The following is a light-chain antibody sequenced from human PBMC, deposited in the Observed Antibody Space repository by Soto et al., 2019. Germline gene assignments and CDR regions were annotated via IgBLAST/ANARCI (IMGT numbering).Light chain of an antibody. Sequence: QSVLTQPPSVSGAPGQRVTFSCTGSSSNIGARYDVHWYQQLPGTAPKLLIYGDSNRPSGVPDRFSGSKSGTSDSLAITGLQAEDEADYYCQSYDSSLSGSKVFGGGTKLTVL. J-gene: IGLJ2*01. CDR2: GDS. CDR1: SSNIGARYD. V-gene: IGLV1-40*01. CDR3: QSYDSSLSGSKV.